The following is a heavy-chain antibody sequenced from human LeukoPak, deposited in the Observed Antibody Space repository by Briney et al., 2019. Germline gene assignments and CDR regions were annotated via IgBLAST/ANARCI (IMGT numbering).Heavy chain of an antibody. D-gene: IGHD3-22*01. V-gene: IGHV1-24*01. CDR2: FDPEDGET. J-gene: IGHJ3*02. CDR3: ATAPNYDWVILHDAFDI. CDR1: GYTLTELS. Sequence: SVXVSCKVSGYTLTELSMHWVRQAPGKGLEWMGGFDPEDGETIYAQKFQGRVTMTEDTSTDTAYMELSSLRSEDTAVYYCATAPNYDWVILHDAFDIWGQGTMVTVSS.